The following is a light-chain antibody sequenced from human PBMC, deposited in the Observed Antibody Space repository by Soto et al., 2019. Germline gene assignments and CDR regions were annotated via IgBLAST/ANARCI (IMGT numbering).Light chain of an antibody. CDR3: GTWDSSLSAL. CDR1: SSNIGNNY. J-gene: IGLJ1*01. V-gene: IGLV1-51*01. CDR2: DNN. Sequence: QSVLTQPPSVSAAPGQKVTISCSGSSSNIGNNYVSWYQQLPGTAPKLLIDDNNKRPSEIPDRFSGSKSGTSATLGITGLQTGDEADYYCGTWDSSLSALFGTGTKVTVL.